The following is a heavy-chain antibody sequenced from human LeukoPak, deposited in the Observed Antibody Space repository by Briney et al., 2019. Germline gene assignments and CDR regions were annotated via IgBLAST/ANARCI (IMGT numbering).Heavy chain of an antibody. Sequence: SETLSLTCTVSSDSISSYYWSWIRQSPEKGLDWIGYFYYSGSTNYNPSLKSRVTTSLDTSKNQFSLKLSSVTAADTAVYYCARVGLDWGSIDYWGQGTLVTVSS. CDR1: SDSISSYY. J-gene: IGHJ4*02. CDR2: FYYSGST. CDR3: ARVGLDWGSIDY. D-gene: IGHD3/OR15-3a*01. V-gene: IGHV4-59*12.